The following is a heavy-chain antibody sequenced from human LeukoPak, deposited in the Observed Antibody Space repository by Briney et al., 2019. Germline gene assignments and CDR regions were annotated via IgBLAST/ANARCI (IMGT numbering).Heavy chain of an antibody. D-gene: IGHD4-11*01. CDR2: ISAYNGNT. CDR3: ANFPNDCSPEGYYYGMDV. V-gene: IGHV1-18*01. Sequence: VASVKVSCKASGYTFTSYGISWVRQAPGQGLEWMGWISAYNGNTNYAQKLQGRVTMTTDTSTSTAYMELRSLRSDDTAVYYCANFPNDCSPEGYYYGMDVWGQGTTATVSS. J-gene: IGHJ6*02. CDR1: GYTFTSYG.